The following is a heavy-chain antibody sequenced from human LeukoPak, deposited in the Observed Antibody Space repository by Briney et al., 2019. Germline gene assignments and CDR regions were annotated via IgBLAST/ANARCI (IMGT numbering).Heavy chain of an antibody. J-gene: IGHJ3*02. CDR1: GFTFSSYA. V-gene: IGHV3-23*01. D-gene: IGHD2-21*02. Sequence: PGGSLRLSCAASGFTFSSYAMSWVRQAPGKGLEWVSAISGSGGSTYYADSVKGRFTISRDNSKNTLYLQMNSLRAEDTAVYYCARGLLDGDAFDIWGQGTMVTVSS. CDR3: ARGLLDGDAFDI. CDR2: ISGSGGST.